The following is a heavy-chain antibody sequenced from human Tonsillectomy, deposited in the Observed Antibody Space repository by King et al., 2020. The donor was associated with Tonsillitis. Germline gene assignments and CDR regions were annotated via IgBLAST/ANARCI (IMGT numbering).Heavy chain of an antibody. D-gene: IGHD3-3*01. J-gene: IGHJ6*02. V-gene: IGHV1-18*04. Sequence: VQLVQSGAEVKKPGASVKVSCKASGYSFRSYGISWVRQAPGQGLEWMGWISGYQCNTKYAQKLQGRVTMTTDTSTNTAYMELRSLRSDDTAVYYCARDWGIFGVAPSPYYYGMDVWGQGTTVTVSS. CDR2: ISGYQCNT. CDR1: GYSFRSYG. CDR3: ARDWGIFGVAPSPYYYGMDV.